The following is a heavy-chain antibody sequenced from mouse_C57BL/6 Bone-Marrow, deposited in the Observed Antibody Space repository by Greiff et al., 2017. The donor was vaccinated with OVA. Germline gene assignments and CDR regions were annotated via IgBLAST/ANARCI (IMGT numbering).Heavy chain of an antibody. CDR3: ARGIYYGSSYDAMDY. CDR2: ISSGSSTI. V-gene: IGHV5-17*01. CDR1: GFTFSDYG. J-gene: IGHJ4*01. Sequence: EVQLVESGGGLVKPGGSLKLSCAASGFTFSDYGMHWVRQAPEKGLEWVAYISSGSSTIYYTDTVKGRFTISRDNAKNTLFLQMTSLRSEDTAMYYCARGIYYGSSYDAMDYWGQGTSVTVSS. D-gene: IGHD1-1*01.